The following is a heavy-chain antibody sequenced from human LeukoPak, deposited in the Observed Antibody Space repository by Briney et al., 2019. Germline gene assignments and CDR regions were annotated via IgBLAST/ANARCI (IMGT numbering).Heavy chain of an antibody. V-gene: IGHV4-59*01. J-gene: IGHJ6*03. CDR2: IYRSGST. CDR3: ARTTEGGYTYDYFYYYYMDV. Sequence: SETLYLTCTVSSDSISDYYWSWIRQSPGKGLEWIGDIYRSGSTNYNPSLKSRVTISVDASKNQFSLKLSSVTAADTAVYYCARTTEGGYTYDYFYYYYMDVWGKGTTVTISS. CDR1: SDSISDYY. D-gene: IGHD5-18*01.